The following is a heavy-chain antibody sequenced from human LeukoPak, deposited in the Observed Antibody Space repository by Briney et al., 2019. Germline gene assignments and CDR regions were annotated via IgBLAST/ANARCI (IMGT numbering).Heavy chain of an antibody. J-gene: IGHJ4*02. CDR3: AITYYYGSGSPPPDY. Sequence: SVKVSCKASGGTFSSYAISWVRQAPGQGLEWMGGIIPIFGTANYAQKFQGRVTITADESTSTAYMELSSLRSEDTAVYYCAITYYYGSGSPPPDYWGQGTLVTVSS. V-gene: IGHV1-69*13. CDR2: IIPIFGTA. D-gene: IGHD3-10*01. CDR1: GGTFSSYA.